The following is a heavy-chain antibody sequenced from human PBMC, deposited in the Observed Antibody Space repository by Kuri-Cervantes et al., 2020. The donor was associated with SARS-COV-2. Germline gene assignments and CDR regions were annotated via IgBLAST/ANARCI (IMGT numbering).Heavy chain of an antibody. Sequence: SETLSLTCTVSGGSISNYGYYWSWIRQPAGKGLEWIGFNYASGGNSYNAYLKSRVNIYVYTSKNPFFLNLGSETAANTTVYYCASVRYYDTSDGYYYYYYMDVWGKGTTVTVSS. V-gene: IGHV4-61*02. J-gene: IGHJ6*03. CDR1: GGSISNYGYY. CDR2: NYASGGN. D-gene: IGHD3-22*01. CDR3: ASVRYYDTSDGYYYYYYMDV.